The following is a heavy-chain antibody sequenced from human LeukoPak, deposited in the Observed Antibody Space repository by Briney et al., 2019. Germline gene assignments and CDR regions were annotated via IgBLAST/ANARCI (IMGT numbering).Heavy chain of an antibody. V-gene: IGHV4-61*02. CDR2: IYTSGST. CDR1: GGSISSGSYY. Sequence: PSETLSLTCTVSGGSISSGSYYWSWIRQPAGKGLEWIGRIYTSGSTNYNPSLKSRVTISVDTSKNQFSLKLSSVTAADTAVYYCARGWSDVICYWGQGTLVTVSS. J-gene: IGHJ4*02. D-gene: IGHD2-21*01. CDR3: ARGWSDVICY.